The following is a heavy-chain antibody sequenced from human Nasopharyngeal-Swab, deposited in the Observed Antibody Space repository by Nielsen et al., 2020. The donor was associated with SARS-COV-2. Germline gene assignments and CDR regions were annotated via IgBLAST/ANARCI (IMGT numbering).Heavy chain of an antibody. J-gene: IGHJ4*02. V-gene: IGHV3-9*01. CDR1: GFNFGDYA. CDR2: ISWNSAGL. Sequence: SLKISCAASGFNFGDYAMHWVRQAPGKGLEWVSGISWNSAGLGYADSVKVRFTISRDNAKNSLYLQMNSLRPEDTALYYCAKAFPTDYWGQGTLVTVSS. CDR3: AKAFPTDY.